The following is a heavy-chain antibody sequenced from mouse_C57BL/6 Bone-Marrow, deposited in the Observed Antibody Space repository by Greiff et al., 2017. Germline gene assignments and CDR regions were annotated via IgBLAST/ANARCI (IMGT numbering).Heavy chain of an antibody. D-gene: IGHD4-1*01. V-gene: IGHV14-4*01. Sequence: VQLQQSGAELVRPGASVKLSCTASGFNIKDYYMHWVKQRPEQGLEWIGWIDPENGDTDYASKFQGKATITVDPSSNTAYLQLSSLTSEDTAVYYCTKTNWDQRDYWGQGTTLTVSS. CDR1: GFNIKDYY. J-gene: IGHJ2*01. CDR2: IDPENGDT. CDR3: TKTNWDQRDY.